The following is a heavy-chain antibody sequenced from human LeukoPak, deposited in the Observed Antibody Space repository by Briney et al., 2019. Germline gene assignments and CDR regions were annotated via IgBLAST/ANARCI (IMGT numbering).Heavy chain of an antibody. D-gene: IGHD2-15*01. J-gene: IGHJ4*02. V-gene: IGHV3-21*01. CDR3: ARERCSGGSCFSNSDY. CDR2: ISSSSTYI. Sequence: GGSLRLSCAASGFTFSSYSMNWVHQAPGKGLEWVSSISSSSTYIYYADSVKGRFTISRDNAKNSLYLQMNSLRAEDTAVYYCARERCSGGSCFSNSDYWGQGTLVTVSS. CDR1: GFTFSSYS.